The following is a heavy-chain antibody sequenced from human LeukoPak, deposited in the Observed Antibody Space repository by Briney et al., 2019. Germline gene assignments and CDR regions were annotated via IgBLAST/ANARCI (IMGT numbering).Heavy chain of an antibody. Sequence: SETLSLTCAVYGGSFSGYYWSWIRQPPGKGRGWIGEINHSGSTYYNPSLKSRVTISVDTSKNQFSLKLTSVTAEDTALYYCAIRFGRLEAGGTPFDSWGQGTLVTVSS. V-gene: IGHV4-34*01. D-gene: IGHD6-13*01. J-gene: IGHJ4*02. CDR2: INHSGST. CDR3: AIRFGRLEAGGTPFDS. CDR1: GGSFSGYY.